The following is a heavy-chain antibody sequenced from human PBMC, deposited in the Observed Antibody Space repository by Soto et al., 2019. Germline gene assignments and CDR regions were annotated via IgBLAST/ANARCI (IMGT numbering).Heavy chain of an antibody. CDR2: IYRSGST. CDR1: GGSISSGDYY. D-gene: IGHD3-10*01. Sequence: QVKLQESGPGLVKPSQTLSLTCTVSGGSISSGDYYWSWIRQHPGKGLEWIGYIYRSGSTYYNPSLKSRVTRSVDRSKNQFSLKLSSVTAADTAVYYCARDFDDSGTSYFDYWGQGILFTVSS. J-gene: IGHJ4*02. V-gene: IGHV4-31*03. CDR3: ARDFDDSGTSYFDY.